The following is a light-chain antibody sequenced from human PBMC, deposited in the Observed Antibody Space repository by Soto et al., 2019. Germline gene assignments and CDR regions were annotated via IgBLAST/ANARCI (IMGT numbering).Light chain of an antibody. CDR1: QSISNY. CDR3: QQLNSYPCT. J-gene: IGKJ4*01. CDR2: AAS. V-gene: IGKV1-17*01. Sequence: DIQMTQPSSLSASVGDTVTIICRASQSISNYLNWYQQKPGRAPKPLIHAASSLQSGVPSRFRGSGSGTDFTLTISSLQPEDFATYYCQQLNSYPCTFGGGTKVDIK.